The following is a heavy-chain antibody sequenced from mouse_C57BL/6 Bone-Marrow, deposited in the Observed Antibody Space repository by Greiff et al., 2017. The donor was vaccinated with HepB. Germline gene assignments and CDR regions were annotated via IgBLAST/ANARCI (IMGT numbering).Heavy chain of an antibody. CDR1: GYTFNSYW. Sequence: QVQLQQPGAELVMPGASVKLSCKASGYTFNSYWMQWVKQRPGQGLEWIGEIGPSDSYTNYNQKFKGKSTLTVDKSSSTAYMQLSSLTSEDSAVYYCARLRKLDFDYWGQGTTLTVSS. D-gene: IGHD1-3*01. CDR3: ARLRKLDFDY. V-gene: IGHV1-69*01. CDR2: IGPSDSYT. J-gene: IGHJ2*01.